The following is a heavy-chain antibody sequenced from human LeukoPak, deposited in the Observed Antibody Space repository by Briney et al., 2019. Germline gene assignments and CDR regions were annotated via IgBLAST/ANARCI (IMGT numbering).Heavy chain of an antibody. CDR3: ARGDEFSSSWLGY. J-gene: IGHJ4*02. CDR1: GFTVSSNY. CDR2: IYSGGST. Sequence: PGGSLRLSCAASGFTVSSNYMSWVCQAPGKGLEWVSVIYSGGSTYYADSVKGRFTISRDNSKNTLYLQMNSLRAEDTAVYYCARGDEFSSSWLGYWGQGTLVTVSS. V-gene: IGHV3-53*01. D-gene: IGHD6-13*01.